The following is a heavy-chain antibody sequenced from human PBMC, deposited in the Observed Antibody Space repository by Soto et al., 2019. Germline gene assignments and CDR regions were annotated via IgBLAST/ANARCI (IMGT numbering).Heavy chain of an antibody. J-gene: IGHJ4*02. V-gene: IGHV3-49*04. D-gene: IGHD3-22*01. Sequence: GGSLRLSCAVSGFTFSDYAMSWVRQAPGKGLEWVGFIRSKAYGGTTEYAASVKGRFTISRDDSKSIAYLQMNSLKTEDTAVYYCTRDHPYYYDSSGYRRFDYWGQGTLVTVSS. CDR1: GFTFSDYA. CDR2: IRSKAYGGTT. CDR3: TRDHPYYYDSSGYRRFDY.